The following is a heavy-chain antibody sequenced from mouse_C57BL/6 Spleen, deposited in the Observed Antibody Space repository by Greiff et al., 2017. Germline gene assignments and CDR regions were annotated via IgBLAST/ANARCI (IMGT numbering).Heavy chain of an antibody. V-gene: IGHV3-4*01. Sequence: EVKLMESGPALVKPSQTVSLTCPVTGYSITNGNHWCNWIRQVSGSKLEWIGYISSSGSTDSNPSLKSRISITRDTSKNQLFLQLNAVTTEDIATYYCARRDYYGSSCYFDDGGQGTTLTVSS. J-gene: IGHJ2*01. CDR3: ARRDYYGSSCYFDD. D-gene: IGHD1-1*01. CDR2: ISSSGST. CDR1: GYSITNGNHW.